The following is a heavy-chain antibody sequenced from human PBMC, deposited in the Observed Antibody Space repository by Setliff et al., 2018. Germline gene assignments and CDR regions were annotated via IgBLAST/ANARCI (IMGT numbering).Heavy chain of an antibody. Sequence: SETLSLTCSVSGDSLRNDYWTWIRQPPGKGLEWIGNMHAGGNINYNPSLKSRVTISVDMSKNQFSLKLSSVIAADTAVYYCARGVSSVSWTPRYWGRGILVTVSS. CDR2: MHAGGNI. D-gene: IGHD6-19*01. CDR1: GDSLRNDY. CDR3: ARGVSSVSWTPRY. J-gene: IGHJ4*02. V-gene: IGHV4-4*08.